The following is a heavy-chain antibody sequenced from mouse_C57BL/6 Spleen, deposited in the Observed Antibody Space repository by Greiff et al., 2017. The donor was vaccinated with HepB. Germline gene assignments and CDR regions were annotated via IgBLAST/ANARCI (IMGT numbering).Heavy chain of an antibody. CDR1: GYTFTDYE. Sequence: VQLVESGAELVRPGASVTLSCKASGYTFTDYEMHWVKQTPVHGLEWIGAIDPETGGTAYNQKFKGKAILTADKSSSTAYMELRSLTSEDSAVYYCTRDKSNYSGRFAYWGQGTLVTVSA. D-gene: IGHD2-5*01. CDR2: IDPETGGT. J-gene: IGHJ3*01. V-gene: IGHV1-15*01. CDR3: TRDKSNYSGRFAY.